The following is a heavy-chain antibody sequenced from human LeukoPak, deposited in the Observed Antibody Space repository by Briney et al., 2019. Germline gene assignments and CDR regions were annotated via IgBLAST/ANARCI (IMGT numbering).Heavy chain of an antibody. J-gene: IGHJ6*02. D-gene: IGHD3-22*01. Sequence: SVKVSCKASGGTFSSYAISWVRQAPGQGLEWMGGIIPIFVTANYAQKLQGRVTITADESTSTAYMELSSLRSEDTAVYYCARDPYYYDSSGLTETAHYYYGMDVWGQGTTVTVSS. V-gene: IGHV1-69*13. CDR3: ARDPYYYDSSGLTETAHYYYGMDV. CDR2: IIPIFVTA. CDR1: GGTFSSYA.